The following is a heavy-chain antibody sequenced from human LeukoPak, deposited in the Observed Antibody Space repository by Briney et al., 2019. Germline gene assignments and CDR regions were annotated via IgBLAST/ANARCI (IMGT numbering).Heavy chain of an antibody. CDR2: IYYSGNT. Sequence: SETLSLTCTVSSDSITSGSYYWAWIRQPPGRGLEWIGCIYYSGNTYYNPSLKSRVTISVDTSNNEFSLRLTSVTAADTAVYYCAREPRDGYMHAFDIWGQGTMVTVSS. CDR1: SDSITSGSYY. J-gene: IGHJ3*02. D-gene: IGHD5-24*01. V-gene: IGHV4-39*07. CDR3: AREPRDGYMHAFDI.